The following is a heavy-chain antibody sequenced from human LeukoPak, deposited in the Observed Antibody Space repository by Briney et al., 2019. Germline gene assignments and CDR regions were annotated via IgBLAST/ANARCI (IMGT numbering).Heavy chain of an antibody. V-gene: IGHV4-31*03. Sequence: SETLSLTCTVSGGSISSGGYYWSWIRQHPGKGLEWIGYIYYSGSTYYNPSLKSRVTISVDTSKNQFSLKLSSVTAADTAVYYCARVDSSGYDYYFDYWGQGTLVTVSS. J-gene: IGHJ4*02. CDR2: IYYSGST. CDR1: GGSISSGGYY. CDR3: ARVDSSGYDYYFDY. D-gene: IGHD3-22*01.